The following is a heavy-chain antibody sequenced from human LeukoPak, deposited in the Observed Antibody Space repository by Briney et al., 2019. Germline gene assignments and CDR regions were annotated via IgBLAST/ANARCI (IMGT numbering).Heavy chain of an antibody. Sequence: SETLSLTCTVSGGSISSSSYYWGWIRQPPGKGLEWIGSIYYSGSTYYNPSLKSRVTVSVDTSKNQFSLKLSSVIAADTAVYYCAGHYYDFWSGSELKFDYWGQGTLVTVSS. D-gene: IGHD3-3*01. J-gene: IGHJ4*02. V-gene: IGHV4-39*01. CDR3: AGHYYDFWSGSELKFDY. CDR1: GGSISSSSYY. CDR2: IYYSGST.